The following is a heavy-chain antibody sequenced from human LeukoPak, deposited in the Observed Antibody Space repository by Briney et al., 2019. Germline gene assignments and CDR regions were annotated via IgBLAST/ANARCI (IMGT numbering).Heavy chain of an antibody. CDR1: GFTFSSYS. V-gene: IGHV3-21*01. CDR2: ISSSSSYI. Sequence: PGGSLRLSCAASGFTFSSYSMNWVRQAPGKGLELVSSISSSSSYIYYADSVKGRFTISRDNAKNSLYLQMNSLRAEDTAVYYCARGDSSSWYDFDYWGQGTLVTVSS. J-gene: IGHJ4*02. D-gene: IGHD6-13*01. CDR3: ARGDSSSWYDFDY.